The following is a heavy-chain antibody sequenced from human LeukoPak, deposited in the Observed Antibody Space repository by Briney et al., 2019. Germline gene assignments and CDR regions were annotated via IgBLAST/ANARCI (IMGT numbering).Heavy chain of an antibody. CDR3: AGASIAVAGSYFDY. CDR2: IYSGGST. Sequence: GGSLRLSCAASGFTVSSNYMSWVRQAPGKGLEWVSVIYSGGSTYYADSVKGRFTISRDNSKNTLYLQMNSLRAEDTAVYYCAGASIAVAGSYFDYWGQGTLVTVSS. CDR1: GFTVSSNY. J-gene: IGHJ4*02. V-gene: IGHV3-66*01. D-gene: IGHD6-19*01.